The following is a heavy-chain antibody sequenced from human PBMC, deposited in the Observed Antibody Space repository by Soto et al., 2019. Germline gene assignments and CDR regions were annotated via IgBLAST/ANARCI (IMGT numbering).Heavy chain of an antibody. CDR2: IIPIFGTA. D-gene: IGHD2-2*01. Sequence: SVKVSCKASGGTFSSYAISWVRQAPGQGLEWMGGIIPIFGTANYAQKSQGRVTITADESTSTAYMELSSLRSEDTAVYYCAREGYCSSTSCPFDYWGQGTLVTVSS. CDR3: AREGYCSSTSCPFDY. J-gene: IGHJ4*02. CDR1: GGTFSSYA. V-gene: IGHV1-69*13.